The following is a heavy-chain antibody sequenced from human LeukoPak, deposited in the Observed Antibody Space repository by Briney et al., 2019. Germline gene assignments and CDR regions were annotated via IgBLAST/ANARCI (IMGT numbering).Heavy chain of an antibody. D-gene: IGHD4-23*01. Sequence: ASVKVSCKTSGYSFTAYYIHWVRQAPGQGLEWMTWINPNSGDTNYAQKFQGTVAMTRDTSISTVYMELTRLRSDDTAVYYCARDRGGDAFDIWGQGTTVTVSS. CDR1: GYSFTAYY. CDR2: INPNSGDT. CDR3: ARDRGGDAFDI. J-gene: IGHJ3*02. V-gene: IGHV1-2*02.